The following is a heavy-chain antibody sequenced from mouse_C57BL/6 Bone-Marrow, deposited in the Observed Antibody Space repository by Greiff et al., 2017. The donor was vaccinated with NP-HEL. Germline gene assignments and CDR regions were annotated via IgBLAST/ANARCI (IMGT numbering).Heavy chain of an antibody. V-gene: IGHV1-52*01. CDR1: GYNFTSYW. Sequence: QVQLQQPGAELVRPGSSVKLSCKASGYNFTSYWMHWVKQRPIQGLEWIGNIDPSDSETHYNQKFKDKATLTVDKSSSTAYMQLSSLTSEDSAVYYCARSPATVVPFDYWGQGTTLTVSS. CDR3: ARSPATVVPFDY. J-gene: IGHJ2*01. D-gene: IGHD1-1*01. CDR2: IDPSDSET.